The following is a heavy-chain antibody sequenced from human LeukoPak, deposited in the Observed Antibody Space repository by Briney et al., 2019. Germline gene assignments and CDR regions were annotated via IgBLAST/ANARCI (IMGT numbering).Heavy chain of an antibody. CDR3: ARRRSPKAAAGNNWFDP. J-gene: IGHJ5*02. Sequence: PGGSLRLSCAASGFTFSSYWMSWVRQAPGKGLEWVANIKQDGSEKYYVDSVKGRFTISRDNAKNSLYLQMNSLRAEDTAVYYCARRRSPKAAAGNNWFDPWGQGTLVTVSS. D-gene: IGHD6-13*01. CDR2: IKQDGSEK. CDR1: GFTFSSYW. V-gene: IGHV3-7*01.